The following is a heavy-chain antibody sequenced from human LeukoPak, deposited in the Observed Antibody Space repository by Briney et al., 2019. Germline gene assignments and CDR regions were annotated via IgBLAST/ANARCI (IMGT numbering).Heavy chain of an antibody. D-gene: IGHD3-22*01. CDR3: ARDLRLRYYDSSGYYVPDAFDI. Sequence: PSETLSLTCTVSGGSIRSYYWSWIRQPPGKGLEYIGFIYYSGSTNYNPSLKSRVTISVDTSKNQLSLKLSSVTAADTAVYYCARDLRLRYYDSSGYYVPDAFDIWGQGTMVT. CDR1: GGSIRSYY. CDR2: IYYSGST. J-gene: IGHJ3*02. V-gene: IGHV4-59*01.